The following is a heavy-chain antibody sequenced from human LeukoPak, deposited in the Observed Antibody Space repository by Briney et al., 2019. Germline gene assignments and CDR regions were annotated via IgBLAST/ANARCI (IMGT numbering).Heavy chain of an antibody. CDR1: GFTFSSYE. CDR3: ARGGAARPDY. CDR2: ISSSRSSI. J-gene: IGHJ4*02. V-gene: IGHV3-48*03. Sequence: PGGSLRLSCAASGFTFSSYEMNWVRQAPGKGLEWVSYISSSRSSISYADSVKGRFTISRDNAERSLYLQMNSLRAEDTAIYYCARGGAARPDYWGQGLLVTVSS. D-gene: IGHD6-6*01.